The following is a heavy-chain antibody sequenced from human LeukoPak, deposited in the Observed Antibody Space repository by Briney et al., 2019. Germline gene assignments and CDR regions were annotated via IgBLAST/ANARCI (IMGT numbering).Heavy chain of an antibody. CDR3: ARGRGATTFNYYYMDV. V-gene: IGHV7-4-1*02. Sequence: ASVKVSCKASGYTFTSYAMNWVRQAPGQGLEWMGWINTNTGNPTYAQGFTGRFVFSLDTSVSTAYLQFSSIKAEDTAVYYCARGRGATTFNYYYMDVWGKGTTVTVSS. CDR1: GYTFTSYA. CDR2: INTNTGNP. J-gene: IGHJ6*03. D-gene: IGHD1-26*01.